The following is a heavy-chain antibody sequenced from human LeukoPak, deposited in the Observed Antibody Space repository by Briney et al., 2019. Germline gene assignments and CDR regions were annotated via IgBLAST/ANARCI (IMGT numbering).Heavy chain of an antibody. CDR2: IYYSGST. CDR1: GGSISSSSYY. D-gene: IGHD3-10*01. V-gene: IGHV4-39*07. CDR3: ARERGGWGHAGYFDY. J-gene: IGHJ4*02. Sequence: SSETLSLTCTVSGGSISSSSYYWGWIRQPPGKGLEWIGCIYYSGSTYYNPSLKSRVTISVDTSKNQFSLKLSSVTAADTAVYYCARERGGWGHAGYFDYWGQGTLVTVSS.